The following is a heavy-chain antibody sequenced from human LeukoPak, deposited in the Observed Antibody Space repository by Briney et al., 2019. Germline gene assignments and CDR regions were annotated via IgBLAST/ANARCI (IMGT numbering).Heavy chain of an antibody. D-gene: IGHD1-26*01. Sequence: GASVKASCKASGYIFSGYYMHWVRQAPGQGLESMGWINSNSGARNYAPKFQGRVTFSRDNSISTAYMELSSLNSDDTAIYYCARGRGGATTGFDHWGQGTLVSVSS. J-gene: IGHJ4*02. V-gene: IGHV1-2*02. CDR1: GYIFSGYY. CDR3: ARGRGGATTGFDH. CDR2: INSNSGAR.